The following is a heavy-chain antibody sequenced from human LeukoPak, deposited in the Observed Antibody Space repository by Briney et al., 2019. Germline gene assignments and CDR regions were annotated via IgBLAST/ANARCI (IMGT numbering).Heavy chain of an antibody. J-gene: IGHJ4*02. CDR1: RYTFTGYV. V-gene: IGHV1-2*02. Sequence: GGSVKVSCKASRYTFTGYVMHWVRQAPGPGLEWMGWINPNSGGTNYAQTFQGRVTMTRDTAISTAYMELSRLRSDDTAVYYSARDRLRYRSTLNDYSGQGTLVTVSP. D-gene: IGHD3-3*01. CDR3: ARDRLRYRSTLNDY. CDR2: INPNSGGT.